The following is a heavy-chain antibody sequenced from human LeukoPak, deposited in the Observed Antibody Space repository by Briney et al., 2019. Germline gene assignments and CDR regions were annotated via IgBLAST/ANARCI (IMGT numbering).Heavy chain of an antibody. J-gene: IGHJ4*02. D-gene: IGHD3-3*01. V-gene: IGHV1-18*01. CDR2: ISAYNGNT. Sequence: ASVKVSCKASGYTFTSYGISWVRQAPGQGLEWMGWISAYNGNTNYAQKLQGRVTMTTDTSTSTAYMELRSLRSDDTAVYYCARDRGNYDFWSGYRWIGYFDYWGQGTLVTVSS. CDR1: GYTFTSYG. CDR3: ARDRGNYDFWSGYRWIGYFDY.